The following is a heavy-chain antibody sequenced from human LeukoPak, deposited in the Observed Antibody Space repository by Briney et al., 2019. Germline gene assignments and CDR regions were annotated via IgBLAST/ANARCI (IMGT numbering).Heavy chain of an antibody. CDR1: GFTFSSYW. J-gene: IGHJ5*02. D-gene: IGHD6-19*01. V-gene: IGHV3-7*03. CDR2: INHNGNVN. Sequence: GGSLRLSCAASGFTFSSYWMNWARQAPGKGLEWVASINHNGNVNYYVDSVKGRFTISRDNAKNSLYLQMSNLRAEDTAVYYCARDKEWYSSGWYWFDPWGQGTLVTVSS. CDR3: ARDKEWYSSGWYWFDP.